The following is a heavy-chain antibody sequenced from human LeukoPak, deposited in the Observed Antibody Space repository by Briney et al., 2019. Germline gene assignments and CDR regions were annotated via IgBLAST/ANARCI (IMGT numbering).Heavy chain of an antibody. CDR1: GFTFSSCG. V-gene: IGHV3-30*02. J-gene: IGHJ5*02. CDR2: IRYDGSNE. Sequence: PGGSLRLSCAASGFTFSSCGMLWVRQAPGKGLEWVAIIRYDGSNEYYADSVMGRFTISRDNSKNTLYLQMNSLGADDTAVYYWANDDWGRTHYHIAPRGQGTLVTVSS. CDR3: ANDDWGRTHYHIAP. D-gene: IGHD2-21*01.